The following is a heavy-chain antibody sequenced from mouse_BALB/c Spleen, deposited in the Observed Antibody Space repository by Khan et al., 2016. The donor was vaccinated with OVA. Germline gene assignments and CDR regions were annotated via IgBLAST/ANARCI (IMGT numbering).Heavy chain of an antibody. CDR3: GILL. Sequence: EVKLEESGGGLVQPGGSMKLSCVASGFTFSNYWMHWVRQSPAKGLEWVAEIRFKSDDYVTHYAESVKGRFTISRYDSQRSVYQQINDLSAEETGIYYCGILLWGQGTTLTVSA. J-gene: IGHJ2*01. CDR1: GFTFSNYW. CDR2: IRFKSDDYVT. V-gene: IGHV6-6*02.